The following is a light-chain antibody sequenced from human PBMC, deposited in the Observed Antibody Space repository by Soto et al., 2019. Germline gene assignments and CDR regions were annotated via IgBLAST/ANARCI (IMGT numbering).Light chain of an antibody. Sequence: EIVLTQSPGTLSLSPGERATLSCRASQSVSSSYLVWHQQKPGQAPRLLIYAASRRATGIPDRFSGSGSGTDFTLTISRLEPEDFAVYYCQQYGHSPWTFGQGTKVDI. CDR3: QQYGHSPWT. J-gene: IGKJ1*01. CDR2: AAS. V-gene: IGKV3-20*01. CDR1: QSVSSSY.